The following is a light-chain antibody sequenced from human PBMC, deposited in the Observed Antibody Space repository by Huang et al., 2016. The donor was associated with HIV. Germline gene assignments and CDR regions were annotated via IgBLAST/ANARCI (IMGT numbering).Light chain of an antibody. CDR1: RSVSTN. J-gene: IGKJ4*01. V-gene: IGKV3-15*01. Sequence: EIVLTQSPATLSVSPGQRVTLSCRANRSVSTNVAWYQQRHGQAPRLLIYGSATRARGIPARFSGSGSGTDFSLTISSLQSEDCALYYCHQYNNWLLSFGGGTRV. CDR3: HQYNNWLLS. CDR2: GSA.